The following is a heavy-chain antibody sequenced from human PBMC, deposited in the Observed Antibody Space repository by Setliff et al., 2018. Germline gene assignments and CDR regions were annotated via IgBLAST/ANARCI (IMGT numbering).Heavy chain of an antibody. V-gene: IGHV1-3*03. CDR1: GYTFTNYA. J-gene: IGHJ5*02. CDR3: ARGRRFGEYWFDP. D-gene: IGHD3-10*01. CDR2: INAGNGHT. Sequence: ASVKVSCKASGYTFTNYAMHWVRQAPGQRLEWMGWINAGNGHTKYSQEFQGRVTITRDTSASTAYMELSSLRSEDMAVCYCARGRRFGEYWFDPWGQGTPVTVSS.